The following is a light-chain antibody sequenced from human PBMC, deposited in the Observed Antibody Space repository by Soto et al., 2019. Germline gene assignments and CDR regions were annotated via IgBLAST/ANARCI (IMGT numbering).Light chain of an antibody. Sequence: EIVLTQSPGTLSLSPGERATLSCRASQSVGKNFLAWYQQKPGQAPRFLIYGASSRATGISERFSGSGSGTEFSLTISRLEPEDFAVYYCQQYASSPRTFGQVAKVEIK. J-gene: IGKJ1*01. CDR3: QQYASSPRT. V-gene: IGKV3-20*01. CDR1: QSVGKNF. CDR2: GAS.